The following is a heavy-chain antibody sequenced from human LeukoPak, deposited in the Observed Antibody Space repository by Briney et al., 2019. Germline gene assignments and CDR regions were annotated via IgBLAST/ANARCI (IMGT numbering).Heavy chain of an antibody. CDR3: ASPYYYDSSGYYPNDAFDI. CDR1: GYTFTGYY. D-gene: IGHD3-22*01. Sequence: ASVKVSCKASGYTFTGYYMHWVRQAPGQGLEWMGWINPNSGGTNYAQKLQGRVTMTRDTSISTAYMELSRLRSDDTAVYYCASPYYYDSSGYYPNDAFDIWGQGTMVTVSS. V-gene: IGHV1-2*02. CDR2: INPNSGGT. J-gene: IGHJ3*02.